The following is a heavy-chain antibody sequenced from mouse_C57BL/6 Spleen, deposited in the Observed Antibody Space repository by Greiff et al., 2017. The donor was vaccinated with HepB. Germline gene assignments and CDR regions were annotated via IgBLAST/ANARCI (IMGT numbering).Heavy chain of an antibody. D-gene: IGHD2-5*01. CDR1: GSSITSGYY. Sequence: VQLQQSGPGLVKPSQSLSLTCSVTGSSITSGYYWNWIRQFPGNKLEWMGYISYDGSNNYNPSLKNRISITRDTSKNQFFLKLNSVTTEDTATYYCARGAYYSNEDYFDYWGQGTTLTVSS. CDR2: ISYDGSN. V-gene: IGHV3-6*01. CDR3: ARGAYYSNEDYFDY. J-gene: IGHJ2*01.